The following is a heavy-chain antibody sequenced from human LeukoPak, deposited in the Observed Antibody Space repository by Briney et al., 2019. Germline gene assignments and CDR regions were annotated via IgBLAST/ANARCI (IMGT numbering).Heavy chain of an antibody. J-gene: IGHJ5*02. CDR1: GYTFTTYG. V-gene: IGHV1-18*01. D-gene: IGHD2-2*01. CDR3: ARDCSASCYWFDP. Sequence: ASVKVSCKASGYTFTTYGISWLRQAPGQGLEWVGGIGGYGGSTKYAQKHQGRVTMTTDSATSAAYMELRSLRSDDTAVYYCARDCSASCYWFDPWGQGTLVTVAS. CDR2: IGGYGGST.